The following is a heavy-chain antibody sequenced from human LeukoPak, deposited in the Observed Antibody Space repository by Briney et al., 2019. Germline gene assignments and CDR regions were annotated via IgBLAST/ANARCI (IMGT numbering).Heavy chain of an antibody. Sequence: ASVKVSCKASGYTFTGYYMHWVRRAPGQGLEWMGWINPNSGGTNYAQKFQGRVTMTRDTSISTAYMELSRLRSDDTAVYYCARDYYGSGSWIYYYYYGMDVWGQGTTVTVSS. J-gene: IGHJ6*02. D-gene: IGHD3-10*01. CDR1: GYTFTGYY. CDR3: ARDYYGSGSWIYYYYYGMDV. V-gene: IGHV1-2*02. CDR2: INPNSGGT.